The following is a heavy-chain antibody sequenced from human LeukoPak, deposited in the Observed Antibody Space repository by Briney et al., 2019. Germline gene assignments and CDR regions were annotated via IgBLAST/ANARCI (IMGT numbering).Heavy chain of an antibody. Sequence: SQTLSLTCAISGDSVSSNSAAWNWIRQSPSRGHEWLGRTYYRSKWYNEYTASVKSRISINADTSKNQFSLQLKSVTPEDTAVYYCARFDYGAPDYWGQGTLVTVSS. D-gene: IGHD3-16*01. CDR2: TYYRSKWYN. V-gene: IGHV6-1*01. CDR1: GDSVSSNSAA. J-gene: IGHJ4*02. CDR3: ARFDYGAPDY.